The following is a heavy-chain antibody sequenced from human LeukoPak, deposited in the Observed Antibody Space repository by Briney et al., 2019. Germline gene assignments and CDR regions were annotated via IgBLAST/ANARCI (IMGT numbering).Heavy chain of an antibody. Sequence: PSETLSLTCAVYGGSFSGYYWSWIRQPPGKGLEWIGYIYYSGSTNYNPSLKSRVTISVDTSKNQFSLKLSSVTAADTAVYYCARSRGGDYGSLEGWGQGTLVTVSS. V-gene: IGHV4-59*08. J-gene: IGHJ4*02. CDR1: GGSFSGYY. D-gene: IGHD3-10*01. CDR3: ARSRGGDYGSLEG. CDR2: IYYSGST.